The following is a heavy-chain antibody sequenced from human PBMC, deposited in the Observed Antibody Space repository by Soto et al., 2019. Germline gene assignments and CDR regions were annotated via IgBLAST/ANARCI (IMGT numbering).Heavy chain of an antibody. D-gene: IGHD4-17*01. Sequence: QITLKESGPTLVKPTQTLTLTCTFSGFSLSTSGVGVGWIRQPPGKALEWLALIYWDDDKRYSPSLKSRLTSTKDTSKSQVVITMSNMDPVDTATYYCAQSYAMTTSSWFDPWGQATLVTVSS. J-gene: IGHJ5*02. CDR1: GFSLSTSGVG. CDR3: AQSYAMTTSSWFDP. CDR2: IYWDDDK. V-gene: IGHV2-5*02.